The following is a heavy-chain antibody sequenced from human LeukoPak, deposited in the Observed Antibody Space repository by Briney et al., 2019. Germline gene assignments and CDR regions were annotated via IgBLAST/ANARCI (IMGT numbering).Heavy chain of an antibody. Sequence: SETLSLTCAVYGGSFSGYYWSWIRQPPGKGQEWIGEINHSGSTNYNPSLKSRVTISVDTSKNQFSLKPSSVTAADTAVYYCAQRPESSGWYMWGQGTLVTVSS. CDR1: GGSFSGYY. CDR3: AQRPESSGWYM. V-gene: IGHV4-34*01. D-gene: IGHD6-19*01. CDR2: INHSGST. J-gene: IGHJ4*02.